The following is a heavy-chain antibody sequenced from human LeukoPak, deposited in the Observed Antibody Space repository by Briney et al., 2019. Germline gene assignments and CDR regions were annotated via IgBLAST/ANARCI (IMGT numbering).Heavy chain of an antibody. CDR3: AKDVYDYYDSSGYYIGLDY. CDR2: ISWNSGSI. Sequence: PGRSLRLSCAASGFTFDDYAMHWVRQAPGKGLEWVSGISWNSGSIGYADSVKGRFTISRDNAKNSLYLQMNSLRAEDTALYYCAKDVYDYYDSSGYYIGLDYWGQGTLVTISS. CDR1: GFTFDDYA. J-gene: IGHJ4*02. V-gene: IGHV3-9*01. D-gene: IGHD3-22*01.